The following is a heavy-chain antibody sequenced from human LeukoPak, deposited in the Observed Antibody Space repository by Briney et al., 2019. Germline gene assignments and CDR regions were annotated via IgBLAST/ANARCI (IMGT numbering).Heavy chain of an antibody. CDR2: IYTSGST. CDR1: VGSLSGGSYC. Sequence: SETLSLTCTVSVGSLSGGSYCWSWIRQPAGKGLEWIGRIYTSGSTNYNPSLKSRVTISVATSKNQCSLKLSSVTASDTALSYCAREGRFGEGVHYWRQGTLVTVSS. J-gene: IGHJ4*02. V-gene: IGHV4-61*02. D-gene: IGHD3-10*01. CDR3: AREGRFGEGVHY.